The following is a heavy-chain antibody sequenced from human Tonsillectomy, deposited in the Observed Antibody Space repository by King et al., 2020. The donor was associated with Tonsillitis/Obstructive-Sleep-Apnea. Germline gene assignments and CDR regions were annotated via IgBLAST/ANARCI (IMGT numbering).Heavy chain of an antibody. CDR2: ISSMSSTI. Sequence: VQLVESGGGLVQPGGSLRLSCAASGFTFSSYSMNWVRQAPGKGLEWVSYISSMSSTIYYADSLKGRFTSSRDNAKNSLYLQMNSLRDEDTAVYYCARAGQWLAPGGGYYFDYWGQGTLVTVSS. V-gene: IGHV3-48*02. CDR3: ARAGQWLAPGGGYYFDY. D-gene: IGHD6-19*01. CDR1: GFTFSSYS. J-gene: IGHJ4*02.